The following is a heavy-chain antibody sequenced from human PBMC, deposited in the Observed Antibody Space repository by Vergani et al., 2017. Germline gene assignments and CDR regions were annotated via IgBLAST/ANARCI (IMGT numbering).Heavy chain of an antibody. CDR2: ISYDGSNK. CDR1: GFTFSSYA. J-gene: IGHJ4*02. V-gene: IGHV3-30-3*01. Sequence: QVQLVESGGGVVQPGRSLRLSCAASGFTFSSYAMHWVRQAPGKGLEWVAVISYDGSNKYYADSVKGRFTISRDNSKNTLYLQMNSLRAEDTAVYYCAKDQGGGRGPYPLDYWGQGTLVTVSS. D-gene: IGHD2-15*01. CDR3: AKDQGGGRGPYPLDY.